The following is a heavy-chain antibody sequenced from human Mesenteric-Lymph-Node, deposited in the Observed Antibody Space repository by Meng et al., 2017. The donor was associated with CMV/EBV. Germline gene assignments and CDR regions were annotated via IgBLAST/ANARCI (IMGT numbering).Heavy chain of an antibody. CDR3: AGGIAAAGSRWFDP. CDR2: IIPILGIA. D-gene: IGHD6-13*01. V-gene: IGHV1-69*02. Sequence: QVQLVQSWAEVKKPGSALQVSCKASGGTFSSYTISWVRQAPGQGREGMGRIIPILGIANYAQKFQGRVTITADKSTSTAYMELSSLRSEDTAVYYCAGGIAAAGSRWFDPWGQGTLVTVSS. CDR1: GGTFSSYT. J-gene: IGHJ5*02.